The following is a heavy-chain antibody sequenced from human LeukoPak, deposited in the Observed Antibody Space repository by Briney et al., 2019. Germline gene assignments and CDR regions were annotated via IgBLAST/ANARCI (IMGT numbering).Heavy chain of an antibody. CDR2: IKQDGSEK. CDR3: ARGRLGANDY. J-gene: IGHJ4*02. D-gene: IGHD1-26*01. Sequence: PGGSLRLSCAASGFTFRTYWMSWVRQAPGKGLEWVANIKQDGSEKYYVDSVKGRFTISRDNAKSSLYLQMNSLRVEDTAVYYCARGRLGANDYWGQGTLVTVSS. V-gene: IGHV3-7*01. CDR1: GFTFRTYW.